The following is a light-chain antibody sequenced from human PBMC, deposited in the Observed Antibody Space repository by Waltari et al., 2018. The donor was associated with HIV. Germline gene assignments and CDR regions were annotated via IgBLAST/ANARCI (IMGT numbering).Light chain of an antibody. CDR3: SSFTTSITVV. Sequence: QSALTQPPSVSGSLGQSVTISCTGTSSDVGTYNEVSWYQHSPGTAPKLMIYDVSNRPSGVPDRFSGSKSGNTASLTISGLQAEDEADYYCSSFTTSITVVFGGGTKLTVL. CDR2: DVS. CDR1: SSDVGTYNE. J-gene: IGLJ2*01. V-gene: IGLV2-18*02.